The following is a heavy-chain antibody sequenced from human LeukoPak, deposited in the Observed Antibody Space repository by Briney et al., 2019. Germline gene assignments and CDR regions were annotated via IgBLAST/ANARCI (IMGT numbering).Heavy chain of an antibody. CDR2: ISTTGGTT. CDR3: AKNGDRGAYCSGGTCYPYFYYYMDV. Sequence: GGSLRLSCAASGFTFNSYGMSWVRQAPGKGLEWVSAISTTGGTTYYAGSVKGRFTISRDNSRNTLYLQVNSLRAEDMAIYYCAKNGDRGAYCSGGTCYPYFYYYMDVWGKGTTVTFSS. CDR1: GFTFNSYG. V-gene: IGHV3-23*01. D-gene: IGHD2-15*01. J-gene: IGHJ6*03.